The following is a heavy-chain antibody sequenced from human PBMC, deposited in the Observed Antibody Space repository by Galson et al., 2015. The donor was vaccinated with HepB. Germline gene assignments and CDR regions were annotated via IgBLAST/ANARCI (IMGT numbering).Heavy chain of an antibody. CDR2: IRSSSSYI. D-gene: IGHD6-13*01. V-gene: IGHV3-21*01. CDR3: ARTPKAIAAAGKGGPIDY. Sequence: SLRLSCAASGFTFNSYNMNWVRQAPGKGLECVSSIRSSSSYISYADSVKGRFTISRDNTKNSLYLQMNSLRAEDTAVYYCARTPKAIAAAGKGGPIDYWGQGTLVTVSS. J-gene: IGHJ4*02. CDR1: GFTFNSYN.